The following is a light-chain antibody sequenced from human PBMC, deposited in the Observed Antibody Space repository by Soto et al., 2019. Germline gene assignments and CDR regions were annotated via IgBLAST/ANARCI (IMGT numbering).Light chain of an antibody. CDR1: SSDFGGYNY. J-gene: IGLJ2*01. CDR3: SSYTTSSAVL. Sequence: QSALTQPASVSGSPGQSITIFCTGTSSDFGGYNYVSWYQQYPGKAPKLMIYDVINRPSGVSNRFSGSKSGNTASLTISGLQAEDEADYYCSSYTTSSAVLFGGGTKLTVL. CDR2: DVI. V-gene: IGLV2-14*01.